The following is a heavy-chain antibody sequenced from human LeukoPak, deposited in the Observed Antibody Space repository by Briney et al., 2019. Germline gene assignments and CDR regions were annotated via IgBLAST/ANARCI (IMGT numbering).Heavy chain of an antibody. CDR3: ARSNTIFGVVIPFGMDV. J-gene: IGHJ6*02. CDR2: ISGSGGST. V-gene: IGHV3-23*01. Sequence: GGSLRLSCAASGFTFSSYAMSWVRQAPGKGLEWVSAISGSGGSTYYADSVKGRFTISRDNSKNTLYLQMNSLRAEDTAVYYCARSNTIFGVVIPFGMDVWGQGTTVTVSS. CDR1: GFTFSSYA. D-gene: IGHD3-3*01.